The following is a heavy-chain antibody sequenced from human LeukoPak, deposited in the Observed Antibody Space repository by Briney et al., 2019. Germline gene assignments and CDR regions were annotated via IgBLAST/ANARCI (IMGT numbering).Heavy chain of an antibody. CDR1: GGSFSGYY. J-gene: IGHJ4*02. CDR2: INHSGST. Sequence: SSETLSLTCAVYGGSFSGYYWSWIRQPPGKGLEWIGEINHSGSTNYNPSLKSRVTISVDTSKNQFSLKLSSVTAADTAVYYCARDGRFPPEVLPRYFDYWGQGTLVTVSS. CDR3: ARDGRFPPEVLPRYFDY. D-gene: IGHD1-26*01. V-gene: IGHV4-34*01.